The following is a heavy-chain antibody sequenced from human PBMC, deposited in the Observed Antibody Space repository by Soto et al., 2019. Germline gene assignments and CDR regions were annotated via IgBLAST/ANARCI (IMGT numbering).Heavy chain of an antibody. J-gene: IGHJ6*02. CDR3: AREAPYCTSATCPKFYDMDV. CDR2: IIPILNSP. Sequence: SVKVSCKASGGTFGSYAITWVRRAPGQGLEWLGGIIPILNSPAYAQKFQARVVITADEITNTAYMELDSLRFDDTAVYYCAREAPYCTSATCPKFYDMDVWGQGTRVTVSS. D-gene: IGHD2-2*01. V-gene: IGHV1-69*13. CDR1: GGTFGSYA.